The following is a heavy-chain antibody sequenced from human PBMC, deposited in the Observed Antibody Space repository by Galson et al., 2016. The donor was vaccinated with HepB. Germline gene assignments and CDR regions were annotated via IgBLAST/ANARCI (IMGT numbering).Heavy chain of an antibody. D-gene: IGHD2-15*01. V-gene: IGHV3-7*01. CDR2: INQDGTEK. CDR1: GFTFTSFW. CDR3: AIATRSEGPPSPTF. J-gene: IGHJ4*02. Sequence: SLRLSCAASGFTFTSFWMGWVRQAPGKGLEWVAIINQDGTEKLYVDSMKGRFTISRDNAKNSLYLQMNSLRDEDTADYYCAIATRSEGPPSPTFWGQGTLVVVSS.